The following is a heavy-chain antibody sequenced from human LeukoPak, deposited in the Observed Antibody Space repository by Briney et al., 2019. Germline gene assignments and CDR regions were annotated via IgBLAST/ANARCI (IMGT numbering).Heavy chain of an antibody. V-gene: IGHV3-20*04. CDR3: ARDGLRRPPTPYCGGDCPLDY. Sequence: GGSLRLSCAASGFTFDDYAMSWVRQTPGKGLEWVSGTNWDGGRTGYADSVKGRFTISRDNAKNSLYLQMNSLRVEGTAMYYCARDGLRRPPTPYCGGDCPLDYWGQGTLVSVSS. CDR2: TNWDGGRT. J-gene: IGHJ4*02. CDR1: GFTFDDYA. D-gene: IGHD2-21*02.